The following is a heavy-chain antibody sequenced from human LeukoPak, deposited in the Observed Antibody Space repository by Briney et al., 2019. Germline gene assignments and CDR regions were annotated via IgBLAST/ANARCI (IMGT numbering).Heavy chain of an antibody. Sequence: GGSLRLSCAASGFTFSNARMDWVRQAPGKGLEWVGRIKSKTDGGTPDYAAPVKGRFTISRDDSKNTLYLQMNSLKTEDTAVYYCTGVSRSSWYDYWGQGTLVTVSS. CDR3: TGVSRSSWYDY. V-gene: IGHV3-15*01. J-gene: IGHJ4*02. CDR1: GFTFSNAR. CDR2: IKSKTDGGTP. D-gene: IGHD6-13*01.